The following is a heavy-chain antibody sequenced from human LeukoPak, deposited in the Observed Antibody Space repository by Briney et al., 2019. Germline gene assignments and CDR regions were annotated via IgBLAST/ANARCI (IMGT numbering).Heavy chain of an antibody. CDR2: INPSGGST. D-gene: IGHD4-17*01. J-gene: IGHJ4*02. Sequence: GASVKVSCKASGYTLTSYYMHWVRQAPGQGLEWMGIINPSGGSTSYAQKFQGRVTMTRDTSTSTVYMELSSLGSEDTAVYYCARSTVTTPFDYWGQGTLVTVSS. V-gene: IGHV1-46*01. CDR1: GYTLTSYY. CDR3: ARSTVTTPFDY.